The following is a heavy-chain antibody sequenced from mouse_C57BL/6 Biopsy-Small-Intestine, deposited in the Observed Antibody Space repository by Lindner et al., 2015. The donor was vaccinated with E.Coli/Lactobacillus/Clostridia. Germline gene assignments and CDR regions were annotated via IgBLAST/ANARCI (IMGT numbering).Heavy chain of an antibody. CDR3: ARPARTTAWFAY. V-gene: IGHV1-34*02. J-gene: IGHJ3*01. CDR1: GYTFTDYY. CDR2: IYPNNGGT. Sequence: VQLQESGPELVKPGDSVKMSCKTSGYTFTDYYMDWVKQSHGKSLEWIGYIYPNNGGTRYNQKFKGKATLTVDKSSSTAFMELHSLTSEDSAVYFCARPARTTAWFAYWGQGTLVTVSA. D-gene: IGHD3-1*01.